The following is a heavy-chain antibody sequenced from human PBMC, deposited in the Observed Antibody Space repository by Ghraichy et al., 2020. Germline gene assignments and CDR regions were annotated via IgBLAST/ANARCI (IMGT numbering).Heavy chain of an antibody. Sequence: SVKVSCKASGGTFSSYAISWVRQAPGQGLEWMGGIIPIFGTANYAQKFQGRVTITADESTSTAYMELSSLRSEDTAVYYCARVPPTVTDHNNYYYYYYMDVWGKGTTVTVSS. V-gene: IGHV1-69*13. CDR2: IIPIFGTA. CDR3: ARVPPTVTDHNNYYYYYYMDV. J-gene: IGHJ6*03. CDR1: GGTFSSYA. D-gene: IGHD4-11*01.